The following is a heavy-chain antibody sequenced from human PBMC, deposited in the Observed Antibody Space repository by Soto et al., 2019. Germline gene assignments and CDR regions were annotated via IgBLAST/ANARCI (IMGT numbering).Heavy chain of an antibody. D-gene: IGHD1-26*01. J-gene: IGHJ4*02. Sequence: AGGSLRLSCAASGFTFSSYAMHWVRQAPGKGLEWVAVISYDGSNKYYADSVKGRFTISRDNSKNTLYLQMNSLRAEDTAVYYCARAGVGAFDYWGQGTLVTVSS. CDR1: GFTFSSYA. V-gene: IGHV3-30-3*01. CDR2: ISYDGSNK. CDR3: ARAGVGAFDY.